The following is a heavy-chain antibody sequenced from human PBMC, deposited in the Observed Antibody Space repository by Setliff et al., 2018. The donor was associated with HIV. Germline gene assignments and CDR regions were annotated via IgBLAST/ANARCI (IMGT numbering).Heavy chain of an antibody. Sequence: ASVKVSCKASGYPFSNFGVSWVRQAPGQGLEWMAWINVYNGDTNFARKFQGRVTLAKDTSTETAYMELESLRSDDTAVYYCATDRTQTGISMVRGRIVDPARYPLDYWGQGTLVTVSS. J-gene: IGHJ4*02. CDR3: ATDRTQTGISMVRGRIVDPARYPLDY. D-gene: IGHD3-10*01. CDR1: GYPFSNFG. CDR2: INVYNGDT. V-gene: IGHV1-18*01.